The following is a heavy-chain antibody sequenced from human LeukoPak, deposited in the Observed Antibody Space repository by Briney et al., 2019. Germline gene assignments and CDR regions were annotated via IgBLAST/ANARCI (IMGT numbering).Heavy chain of an antibody. V-gene: IGHV4-34*01. CDR1: GGSFSGYY. CDR2: INHSGST. CDR3: ARGRGTSYFDY. J-gene: IGHJ4*02. Sequence: SETLSLTCAVYGGSFSGYYWSWIRQPPGKGLEWIGEINHSGSTNYNPSLKSRVIISVDTSKNQFSLKLSSVTAADTAVYYCARGRGTSYFDYWGQGTLVTVSS.